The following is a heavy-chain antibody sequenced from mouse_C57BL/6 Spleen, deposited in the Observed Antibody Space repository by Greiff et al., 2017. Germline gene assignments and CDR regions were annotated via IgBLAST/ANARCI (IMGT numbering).Heavy chain of an antibody. Sequence: EVQLVESGEGLVKPGGSLKLSCAASGFTFSSYAMSWVRQTPEKRLEWVAYISSGGDYIYYADTVKGRFTISRDNARNTLYLQMSSLKSEDTAMYYCARGGYCGSPLDYWGQGTTLTVSS. CDR3: ARGGYCGSPLDY. V-gene: IGHV5S21*01. CDR1: GFTFSSYA. D-gene: IGHD1-1*01. J-gene: IGHJ2*01. CDR2: ISSGGDYI.